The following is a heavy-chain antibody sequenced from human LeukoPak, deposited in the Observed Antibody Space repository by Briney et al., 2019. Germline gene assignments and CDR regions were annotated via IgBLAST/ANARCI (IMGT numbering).Heavy chain of an antibody. CDR2: VSYDGSNK. J-gene: IGHJ4*02. CDR3: ASRSGSYYFFDY. CDR1: GFTFSGYG. Sequence: PGGSLRLSCAASGFTFSGYGMHWVRQAPGKGLEWVAVVSYDGSNKHYADSVEGRLTISRDNSKNTLYLQMNSLRAEDTAVYYCASRSGSYYFFDYWGQGTLVTVSS. V-gene: IGHV3-30*03. D-gene: IGHD1-26*01.